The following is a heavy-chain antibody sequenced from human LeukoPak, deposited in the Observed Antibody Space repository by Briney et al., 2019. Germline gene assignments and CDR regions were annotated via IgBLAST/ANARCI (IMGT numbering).Heavy chain of an antibody. CDR2: IIPIFGTA. V-gene: IGHV1-69*13. Sequence: SVKVSCKASGGTFISYAISWVRQAPGQGLEWMGGIIPIFGTANYAQKFQGRVTITADESTSTAYMELSSLRSEDTAVYYCASSRDGGYNSFFDYWGQGTLVTVSS. D-gene: IGHD5-24*01. CDR1: GGTFISYA. CDR3: ASSRDGGYNSFFDY. J-gene: IGHJ4*02.